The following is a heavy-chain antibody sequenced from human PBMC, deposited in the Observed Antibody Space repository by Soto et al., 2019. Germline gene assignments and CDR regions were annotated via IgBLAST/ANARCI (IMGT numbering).Heavy chain of an antibody. J-gene: IGHJ4*02. CDR2: IGTAGDT. Sequence: GGSLRLSCAASGFTFSSYDMHWVRQATGKGLEWVSAIGTAGDTYYPGSVKGRFTISRENAKNSLYLQMNSLRAEDTAVYYCARARASSSWPFDYWGQGTLVTVSS. CDR1: GFTFSSYD. CDR3: ARARASSSWPFDY. V-gene: IGHV3-13*01. D-gene: IGHD6-13*01.